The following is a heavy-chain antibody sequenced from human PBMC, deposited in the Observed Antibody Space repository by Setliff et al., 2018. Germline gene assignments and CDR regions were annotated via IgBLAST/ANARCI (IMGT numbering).Heavy chain of an antibody. CDR3: TRSRGPRVVLAADFDF. D-gene: IGHD3-16*01. CDR1: GFRFTSFG. J-gene: IGHJ4*02. Sequence: ASVKVSCKTSGFRFTSFGFSWVRQAPGQGLEWMGWISPYSGESNYAQKFQDRLTVTADTSTKTTYMELRSLTSDDTAVYFCTRSRGPRVVLAADFDFWSQGTRFTVSS. CDR2: ISPYSGES. V-gene: IGHV1-18*01.